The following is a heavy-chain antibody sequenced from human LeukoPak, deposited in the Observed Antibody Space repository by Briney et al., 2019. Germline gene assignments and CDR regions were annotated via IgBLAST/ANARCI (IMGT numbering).Heavy chain of an antibody. CDR3: AREGDS. Sequence: ASVKVSCKASGYTFTSYDINWVRQAAGQGLEWMGWVNPDTGNTAYARKFQGRVTITRNTSINTVYMELSSLRSEDTAMYYCAREGDSWGQGTLVTVS. V-gene: IGHV1-8*03. CDR1: GYTFTSYD. J-gene: IGHJ4*02. CDR2: VNPDTGNT.